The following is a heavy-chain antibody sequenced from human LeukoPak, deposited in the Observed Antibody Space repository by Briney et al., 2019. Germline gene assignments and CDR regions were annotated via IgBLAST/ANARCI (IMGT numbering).Heavy chain of an antibody. Sequence: PSETLSLTCAVYGGSFSGYYWTWIRQPQGRGLEWIGEINHSGSTNYNPSLKSRVTISVDTSKSQFSLKLNSVTAADTAMYYCARGRDPYWGQGTLVTVSS. V-gene: IGHV4-34*01. D-gene: IGHD5-24*01. CDR3: ARGRDPY. CDR2: INHSGST. J-gene: IGHJ4*02. CDR1: GGSFSGYY.